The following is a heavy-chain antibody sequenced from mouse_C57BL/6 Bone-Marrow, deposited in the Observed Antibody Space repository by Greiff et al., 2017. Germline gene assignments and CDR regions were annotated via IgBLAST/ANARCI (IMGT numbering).Heavy chain of an antibody. CDR3: ARLDY. CDR1: GFTFSSYG. J-gene: IGHJ2*01. Sequence: EVQLVESGGDLVKPGGSLKLSCAASGFTFSSYGMSWVRQTPDKRLEWVATISSGGSYTYYPDSVKGRFTIARDNAKNTLYLQMSSLKSEETAMYYCARLDYWGQGTTLTVSS. V-gene: IGHV5-6*01. CDR2: ISSGGSYT.